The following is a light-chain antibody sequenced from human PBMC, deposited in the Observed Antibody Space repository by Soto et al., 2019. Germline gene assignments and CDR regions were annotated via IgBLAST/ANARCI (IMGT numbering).Light chain of an antibody. CDR1: SGYSNYK. CDR2: VGTGGIVG. V-gene: IGLV9-49*01. J-gene: IGLJ2*01. Sequence: QPVLTQPPSASASLGASVTLTCTLSSGYSNYKVDWYQQRPGKGPRFVMRVGTGGIVGSKGDGIPDRFSVLGSGLNRYLTIKNIQEEDESDYHCGADHGSGSNFVYVVFGRGTKVTVL. CDR3: GADHGSGSNFVYVV.